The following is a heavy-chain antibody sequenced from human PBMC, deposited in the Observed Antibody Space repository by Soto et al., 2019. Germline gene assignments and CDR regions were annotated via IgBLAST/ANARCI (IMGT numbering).Heavy chain of an antibody. J-gene: IGHJ4*02. Sequence: EVQLLESGGGLVQPGGSLRLSCAASGFTFSSYAMSWVRQAPGKGLEWVSAISGSGGSTYYADSVKGRFTISRDNSKNTLYLHMDSLRAEAKAVYYCAKGLTETRRNHFDYWGQGTLVTVSS. D-gene: IGHD2-8*02. CDR3: AKGLTETRRNHFDY. V-gene: IGHV3-23*01. CDR2: ISGSGGST. CDR1: GFTFSSYA.